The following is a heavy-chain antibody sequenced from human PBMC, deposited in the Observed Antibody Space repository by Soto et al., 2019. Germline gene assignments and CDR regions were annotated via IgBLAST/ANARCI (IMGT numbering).Heavy chain of an antibody. CDR1: GYTFTSYD. J-gene: IGHJ5*02. Sequence: QVRLVQSGAEVKKPGASVKVSCKASGYTFTSYDINWVRQATGQGLEWMGWMNPNSGNTGYAQKFQGRVTMTRNTSISTAYRELGSLRSEDTAVYYCARGRLTAINWFDPWGQGTLVTVSS. D-gene: IGHD2-21*02. V-gene: IGHV1-8*01. CDR2: MNPNSGNT. CDR3: ARGRLTAINWFDP.